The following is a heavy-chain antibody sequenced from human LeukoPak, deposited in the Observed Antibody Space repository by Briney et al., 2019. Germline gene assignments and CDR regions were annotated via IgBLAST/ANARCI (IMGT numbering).Heavy chain of an antibody. J-gene: IGHJ4*02. Sequence: PGRSLRLSCAASRFSFFSYGMHWVRQAPGKGLEWVAVISYDGSNKYYADSVKGRFTISRDNSKNTLYLQMNSLRAEDTAVYYCARGVYYDSSGTPDYWGQGTLVTVSS. CDR1: RFSFFSYG. D-gene: IGHD3-22*01. V-gene: IGHV3-30*03. CDR3: ARGVYYDSSGTPDY. CDR2: ISYDGSNK.